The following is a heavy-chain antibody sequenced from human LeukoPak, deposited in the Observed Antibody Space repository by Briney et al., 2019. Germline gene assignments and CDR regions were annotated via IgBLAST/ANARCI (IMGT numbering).Heavy chain of an antibody. CDR2: IYPGDSDT. Sequence: GESLKISCKASRYIFTNYGIGWVRQMPGTGLEWMGIIYPGDSDTRYSPSFQGQVTISADKSINTAYLQWSSLKASDTATYYCARRYDNTGYYVYWGQGTLVTVSS. V-gene: IGHV5-51*01. CDR1: RYIFTNYG. CDR3: ARRYDNTGYYVY. J-gene: IGHJ4*02. D-gene: IGHD3-22*01.